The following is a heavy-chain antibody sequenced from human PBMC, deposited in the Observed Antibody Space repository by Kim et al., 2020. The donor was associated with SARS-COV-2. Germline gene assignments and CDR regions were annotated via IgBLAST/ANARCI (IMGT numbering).Heavy chain of an antibody. CDR3: ARHRVYGYYFDY. D-gene: IGHD4-17*01. J-gene: IGHJ4*02. CDR2: IYYSGST. Sequence: SETLSLTCTVSGGSISSGGYYWSWIRQHPGKGLEWIGYIYYSGSTYYNPSLKSRVTISVDTSKNQFSLKLSSVTAADTAVYYCARHRVYGYYFDYWGQGTLVTVSS. CDR1: GGSISSGGYY. V-gene: IGHV4-31*03.